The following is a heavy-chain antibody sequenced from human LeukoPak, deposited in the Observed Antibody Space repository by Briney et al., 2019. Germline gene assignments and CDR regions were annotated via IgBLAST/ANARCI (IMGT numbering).Heavy chain of an antibody. D-gene: IGHD3-3*01. CDR1: GFTFRSYA. CDR2: ISGSGGS. V-gene: IGHV3-23*01. Sequence: GGSLRLSCAASGFTFRSYAMSWVRQAPGKGLEWVSGISGSGGSVDSVKGRFTISRDNSKNTLYLQMNSLRAEDTAVYYCARAYYDFWSGYPQDYWGQGTLVTVSS. CDR3: ARAYYDFWSGYPQDY. J-gene: IGHJ4*02.